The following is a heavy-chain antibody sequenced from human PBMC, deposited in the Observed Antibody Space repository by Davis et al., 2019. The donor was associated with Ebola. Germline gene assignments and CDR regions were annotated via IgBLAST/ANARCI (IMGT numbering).Heavy chain of an antibody. CDR2: INSDGSST. V-gene: IGHV3-74*01. CDR1: GFTFSSYW. CDR3: ARVEDCSSTSCFYYYYYGMDV. Sequence: PGGSLRLSCAASGFTFSSYWMHWVRQAPEKGLVWVSRINSDGSSTSYADSVKGRFTISRDNAKNTLYLQMNSLRAEDTAVYYCARVEDCSSTSCFYYYYYGMDVWGQGTTVTVSS. J-gene: IGHJ6*02. D-gene: IGHD2-2*01.